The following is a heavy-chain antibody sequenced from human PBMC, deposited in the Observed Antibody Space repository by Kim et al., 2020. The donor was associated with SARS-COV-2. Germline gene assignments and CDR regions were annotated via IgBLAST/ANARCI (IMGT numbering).Heavy chain of an antibody. Sequence: YNDYAVSVTSRITINPATSKNQCFLQLNSVTPEDTAVYFCARDYLYGMDVWGQGTTVTVSS. J-gene: IGHJ6*02. CDR3: ARDYLYGMDV. V-gene: IGHV6-1*01. CDR2: YN.